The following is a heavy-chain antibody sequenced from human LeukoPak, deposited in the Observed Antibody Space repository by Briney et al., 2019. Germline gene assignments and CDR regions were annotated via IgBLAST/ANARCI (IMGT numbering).Heavy chain of an antibody. Sequence: GGSLRLSCAASGFTFSSYSMNWVRQAPGKGLEWVSSISSSSSYIYYADSVKGQFTISRDNAKNSLYLQMNSLRAEDTAVYYCARESGGYYSNYVDYWGQGTLVTVSS. CDR1: GFTFSSYS. J-gene: IGHJ4*02. V-gene: IGHV3-21*01. D-gene: IGHD4-11*01. CDR2: ISSSSSYI. CDR3: ARESGGYYSNYVDY.